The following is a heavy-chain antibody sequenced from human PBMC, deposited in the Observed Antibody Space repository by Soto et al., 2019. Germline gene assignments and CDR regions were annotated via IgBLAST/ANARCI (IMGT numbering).Heavy chain of an antibody. CDR2: IQSGGPT. CDR1: GFTVSSKY. D-gene: IGHD6-25*01. V-gene: IGHV3-66*01. CDR3: ARDDVLCDGGRGYGGPVDV. Sequence: EVQLVESGGGLVQPGGSLRLSCAASGFTVSSKYMSWVRQAPGEGLEWVSLIQSGGPTYYADSVKGRYTISRDTSENTVHLQMDSLRAEDTAVYYCARDDVLCDGGRGYGGPVDVGGKGTKVTVSS. J-gene: IGHJ6*04.